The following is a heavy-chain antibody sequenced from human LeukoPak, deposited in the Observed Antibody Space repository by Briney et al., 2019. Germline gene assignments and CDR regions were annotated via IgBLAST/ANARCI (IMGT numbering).Heavy chain of an antibody. J-gene: IGHJ4*02. D-gene: IGHD3-22*01. V-gene: IGHV4-39*01. CDR3: ARHGSLYYYDSSGYDY. CDR2: IYYSGST. Sequence: SETLSLTCTVSGGSISSSSYYWGWIRQPPGKGLEWIGSIYYSGSTYYNPSLKSRVTISVDTSKNHFSLKLSSVTAADTAVYYCARHGSLYYYDSSGYDYWGQGTLVTVSS. CDR1: GGSISSSSYY.